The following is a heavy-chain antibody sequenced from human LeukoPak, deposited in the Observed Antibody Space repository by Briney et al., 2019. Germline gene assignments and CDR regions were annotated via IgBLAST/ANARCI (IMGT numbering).Heavy chain of an antibody. CDR1: GYTFIAYY. J-gene: IGHJ4*02. Sequence: ASVKVSCKASGYTFIAYYMHWVRQAPGQGLEWMGWINPNSGGTNYAQKFQGRVTMTRDTSISTAYMELSRLRSDDTAVYYCARGWDYGDPFDYWGQGTLVTVSS. D-gene: IGHD4-17*01. CDR2: INPNSGGT. V-gene: IGHV1-2*02. CDR3: ARGWDYGDPFDY.